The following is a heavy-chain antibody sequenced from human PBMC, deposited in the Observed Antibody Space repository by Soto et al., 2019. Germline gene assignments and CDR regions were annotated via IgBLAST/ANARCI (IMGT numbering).Heavy chain of an antibody. V-gene: IGHV3-23*01. CDR2: ISGSGGST. CDR1: GFTFSSYA. J-gene: IGHJ4*02. D-gene: IGHD6-19*01. CDR3: AKDGGYSSGCFDY. Sequence: GGSLRLSCAASGFTFSSYAMSWVRQAPGKGLEWVSAISGSGGSTYYADSVEGRFTISRDNSKNTLYLQMNSLRAEDTAVYYYAKDGGYSSGCFDYWGQGTLVTVSS.